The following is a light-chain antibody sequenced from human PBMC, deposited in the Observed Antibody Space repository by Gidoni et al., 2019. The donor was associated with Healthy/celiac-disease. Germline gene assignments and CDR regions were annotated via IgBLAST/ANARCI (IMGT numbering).Light chain of an antibody. CDR2: DAS. V-gene: IGKV1-33*01. Sequence: DIQMTQSPSSLSASVGDRVTITCQASQDISNYLHWYQQKPGKAPKLLIYDASNLETGVPSRFSGSGSGTDFTFTISSLQPEDIATYYCQQYDNLPATFGGGTKVEIK. CDR1: QDISNY. J-gene: IGKJ4*01. CDR3: QQYDNLPAT.